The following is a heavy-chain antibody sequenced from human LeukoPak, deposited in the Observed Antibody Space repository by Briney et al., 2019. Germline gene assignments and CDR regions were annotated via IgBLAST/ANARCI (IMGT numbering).Heavy chain of an antibody. V-gene: IGHV1-46*01. Sequence: GASVKVSCKASGYTFTSYYMHWVRQAPGQGLEWMGIINPSGGSTSYAQKFQGRVTMTRDTSTSTVYMELSSLRSEDTAVYYCARDEVFRYCTAARCPKSFDLWGQGTLVTVSS. CDR3: ARDEVFRYCTAARCPKSFDL. CDR2: INPSGGST. J-gene: IGHJ4*02. CDR1: GYTFTSYY. D-gene: IGHD2-8*02.